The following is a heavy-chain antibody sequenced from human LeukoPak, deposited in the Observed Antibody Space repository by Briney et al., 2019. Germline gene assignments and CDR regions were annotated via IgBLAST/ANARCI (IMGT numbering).Heavy chain of an antibody. CDR2: INSDGSNT. Sequence: PGGSLRLSCEASGLTFSSYWMHWVRQAPGKGLVWVSRINSDGSNTGYADSVKGRFNISRDNAKNTLYLQMNSLRAEDTAVYYCARAAIVGAFDYWGQGTLVTVSS. CDR1: GLTFSSYW. CDR3: ARAAIVGAFDY. D-gene: IGHD1-26*01. V-gene: IGHV3-74*01. J-gene: IGHJ4*02.